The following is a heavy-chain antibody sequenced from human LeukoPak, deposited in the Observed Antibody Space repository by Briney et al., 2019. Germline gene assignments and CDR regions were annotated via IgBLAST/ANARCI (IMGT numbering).Heavy chain of an antibody. CDR2: TSGSGGST. V-gene: IGHV3-23*01. CDR1: GFTFSRYA. D-gene: IGHD3-22*01. Sequence: GGSLRLSCAASGFTFSRYAMSWVRQAPGKGLEWVSATSGSGGSTYYADSVKGRFTISRDNSKNTLYLQMNSLRAEDTAVYYCAKVCSYYDSKDYWGQGTLVTVSS. CDR3: AKVCSYYDSKDY. J-gene: IGHJ4*02.